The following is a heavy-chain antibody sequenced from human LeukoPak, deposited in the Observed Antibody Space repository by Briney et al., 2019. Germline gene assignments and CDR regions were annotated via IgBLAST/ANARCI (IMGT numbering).Heavy chain of an antibody. CDR2: MFPGGST. D-gene: IGHD2-15*01. V-gene: IGHV4-59*01. Sequence: SETLSLTCTVSGGSISSYYWSWVRQPPGKGLEWIGYMFPGGSTNYNPSLKSRVTTSVDTSKNQFSLKLSSVTAADTAVYYCARERYCSGGSCDSGGLDVWGKGATVTVSS. J-gene: IGHJ6*04. CDR1: GGSISSYY. CDR3: ARERYCSGGSCDSGGLDV.